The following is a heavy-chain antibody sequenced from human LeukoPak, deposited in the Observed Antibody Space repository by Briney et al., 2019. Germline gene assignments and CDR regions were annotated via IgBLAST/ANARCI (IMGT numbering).Heavy chain of an antibody. V-gene: IGHV1-2*02. CDR2: INPNSGGT. J-gene: IGHJ5*02. Sequence: ASVKVSCKAFGYTFTGYYMHWVRQAPGQGLEWKGWINPNSGGTNYAQKFQGRVTMTRDTSISTAYMELSRLRSDDTAVYYCARDHLANLASRLFDPWGQGTLVTVSS. CDR1: GYTFTGYY. D-gene: IGHD3-3*01. CDR3: ARDHLANLASRLFDP.